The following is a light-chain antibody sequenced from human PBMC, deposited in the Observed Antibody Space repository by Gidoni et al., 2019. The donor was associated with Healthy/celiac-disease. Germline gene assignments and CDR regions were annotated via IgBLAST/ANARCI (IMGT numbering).Light chain of an antibody. CDR2: AAS. J-gene: IGKJ2*04. CDR1: QIISSN. CDR3: QQSYNTPLCS. Sequence: DIQITQSPSSLSASVGDRVTITCRASQIISSNLNWYQQKPGKARKLLIYAASSLQSGVPSRFSGSGSGTDFTLTISSLQPEDFATYYCQQSYNTPLCSFGQGTKLEIK. V-gene: IGKV1-39*01.